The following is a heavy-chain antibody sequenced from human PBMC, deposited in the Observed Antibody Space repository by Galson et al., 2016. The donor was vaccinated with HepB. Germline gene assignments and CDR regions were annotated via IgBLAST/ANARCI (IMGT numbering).Heavy chain of an antibody. CDR3: ARMLTYMYYFEY. Sequence: SETLSLTCTVSGGSITSYYWSWIRQSPGKGLEWIGYFYYSGSTNYNPSLKSRVTISVDTSKNQFSLDLRSVTAADTAVYYCARMLTYMYYFEYWGQGTLVTVSS. CDR1: GGSITSYY. V-gene: IGHV4-59*01. CDR2: FYYSGST. D-gene: IGHD1-1*01. J-gene: IGHJ4*02.